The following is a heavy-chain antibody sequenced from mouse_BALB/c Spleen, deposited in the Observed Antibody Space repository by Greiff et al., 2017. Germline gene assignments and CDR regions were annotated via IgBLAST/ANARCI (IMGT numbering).Heavy chain of an antibody. Sequence: EVQGVESGGGLVQPGGSLKLSCAASGFTFSSYGMSWVRQTPDKRLELVATINSNGGSTYYPDSVKGRFTIARDNAKNTLYLQMSSLKSEDTAMYYCARDRDGYDYDEGWFAYWGQGTLVTVSA. D-gene: IGHD2-4*01. CDR2: INSNGGST. J-gene: IGHJ3*01. CDR3: ARDRDGYDYDEGWFAY. CDR1: GFTFSSYG. V-gene: IGHV5-6-3*01.